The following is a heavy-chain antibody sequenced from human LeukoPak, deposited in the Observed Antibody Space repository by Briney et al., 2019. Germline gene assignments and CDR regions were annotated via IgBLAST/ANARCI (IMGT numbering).Heavy chain of an antibody. D-gene: IGHD1-26*01. J-gene: IGHJ4*02. CDR3: AKVKVGATSYFDY. V-gene: IGHV3-30-3*01. CDR2: ISYDGSNK. Sequence: GRSLRLSFAASGFTFSSYAMHWVRQAPGKGLEWVAVISYDGSNKYYADSVKGRFTISRDNSKNTLYLQMNSLRAEDTAVYYCAKVKVGATSYFDYWGQGTLVTVSS. CDR1: GFTFSSYA.